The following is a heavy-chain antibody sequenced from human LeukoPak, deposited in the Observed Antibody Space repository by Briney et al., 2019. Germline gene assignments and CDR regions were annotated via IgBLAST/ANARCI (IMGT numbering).Heavy chain of an antibody. CDR2: MYHSGST. V-gene: IGHV4-38-2*02. CDR1: GYSISSGYY. D-gene: IGHD4-17*01. CDR3: ARVTVGYFDY. J-gene: IGHJ4*02. Sequence: ASETLSLTCTVSGYSISSGYYWGWIRQPPGKGLEWIGNMYHSGSTYYNPSLKSRVTIPVDTSKNQFSLKLRSVTAADTAVYYCARVTVGYFDYWGQGTLVTVSS.